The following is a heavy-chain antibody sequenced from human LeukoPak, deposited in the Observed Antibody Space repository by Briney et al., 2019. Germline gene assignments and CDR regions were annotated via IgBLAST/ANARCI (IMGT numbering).Heavy chain of an antibody. Sequence: PSETLSLTCSVSGYSISSGFFWGWIRQPPGKGLEWIGSIYNSGTTYYNPSLKSRVTISVDTSKNQSSLKLSSVTAADTAVYYCARDPCGGSCYSSWFDPWGQGTLVTVSS. CDR3: ARDPCGGSCYSSWFDP. CDR2: IYNSGTT. D-gene: IGHD2-15*01. V-gene: IGHV4-38-2*02. CDR1: GYSISSGFF. J-gene: IGHJ5*02.